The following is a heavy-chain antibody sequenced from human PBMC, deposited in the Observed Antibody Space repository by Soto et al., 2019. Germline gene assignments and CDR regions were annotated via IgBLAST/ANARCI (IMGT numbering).Heavy chain of an antibody. CDR1: GLIFSNNG. D-gene: IGHD3-10*02. V-gene: IGHV3-30*02. CDR3: TIVRVAASVQDH. CDR2: MSYDGSDT. Sequence: GGSLRLSCAVSGLIFSNNGMHWVRQTPGKGLEWVAFMSYDGSDTFYADSVKGRFTISRDNSKNTLFLHMSNLRAEDTAMYYCTIVRVAASVQDHWGHGTLLT. J-gene: IGHJ4*01.